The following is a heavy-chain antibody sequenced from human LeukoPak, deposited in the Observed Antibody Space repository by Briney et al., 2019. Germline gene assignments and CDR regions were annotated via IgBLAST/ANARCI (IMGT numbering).Heavy chain of an antibody. J-gene: IGHJ5*02. CDR3: ARGPPLFDP. Sequence: GGSLRLSCAASGFTFSSYSMNWVRQAPGKGLEWISYISTTGTTIYYADSVRGRFTISRDNARDSLYLQMSSLRAEDTAVYYCARGPPLFDPWGQGTLVTVSS. V-gene: IGHV3-48*01. CDR1: GFTFSSYS. CDR2: ISTTGTTI.